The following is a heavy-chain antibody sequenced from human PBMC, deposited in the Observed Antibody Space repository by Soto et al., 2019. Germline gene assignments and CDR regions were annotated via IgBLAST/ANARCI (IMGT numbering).Heavy chain of an antibody. CDR1: GFTFSSYG. CDR3: AKVGPPPHCTNGVCYNGMDV. V-gene: IGHV3-30*18. CDR2: ISYDGSNK. J-gene: IGHJ6*02. Sequence: GGSLRLSCAASGFTFSSYGMHWVRQAPGKGLEWVAVISYDGSNKYYADSVKGRFTISRDNSKNTLYLQMNSLRAEDTAVYYCAKVGPPPHCTNGVCYNGMDVWGQGTTVTVSS. D-gene: IGHD2-8*01.